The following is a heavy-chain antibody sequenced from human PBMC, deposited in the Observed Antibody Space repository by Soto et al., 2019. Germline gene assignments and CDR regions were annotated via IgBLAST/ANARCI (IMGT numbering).Heavy chain of an antibody. D-gene: IGHD3-22*01. Sequence: GGSLRLSCAASGFNFITYSLSWVRQAPGKGLEWVASISSSAIYIDYADSVKGRFTISRDNANNSLYLQMNSLRAEDTATYYCVRDGLDYYDTSGLRFDPWGPGTLVTVSS. J-gene: IGHJ5*02. CDR2: ISSSAIYI. CDR3: VRDGLDYYDTSGLRFDP. CDR1: GFNFITYS. V-gene: IGHV3-21*01.